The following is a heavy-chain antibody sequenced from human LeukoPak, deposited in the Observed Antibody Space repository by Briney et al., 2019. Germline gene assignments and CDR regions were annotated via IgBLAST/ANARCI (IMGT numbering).Heavy chain of an antibody. J-gene: IGHJ6*02. CDR2: IYYSGST. Sequence: KPSETLSLTCTVSGGSISSYYWSWIRQPPGKGLEWIGYIYYSGSTNYNPSLKSRVTISVDTSKNQFSLKLSSVTAADTAVYYCARQPHVDPYLGNGMDVWGQGTTVTVSS. CDR1: GGSISSYY. D-gene: IGHD3-16*01. V-gene: IGHV4-59*01. CDR3: ARQPHVDPYLGNGMDV.